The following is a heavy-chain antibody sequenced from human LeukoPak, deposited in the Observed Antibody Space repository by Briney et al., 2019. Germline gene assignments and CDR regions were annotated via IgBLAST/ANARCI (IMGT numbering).Heavy chain of an antibody. J-gene: IGHJ1*01. Sequence: PGRSLRLSCAASGFTFSSYGMHWVRQAPGKGLEWVAVIWYDGSNKYYADSVKGRFTISRDNSKNTLYLQMNSLRAEDTAVYYCARDLRQQPGYSQHWGQGTLVTVSS. CDR3: ARDLRQQPGYSQH. CDR2: IWYDGSNK. D-gene: IGHD6-13*01. CDR1: GFTFSSYG. V-gene: IGHV3-33*01.